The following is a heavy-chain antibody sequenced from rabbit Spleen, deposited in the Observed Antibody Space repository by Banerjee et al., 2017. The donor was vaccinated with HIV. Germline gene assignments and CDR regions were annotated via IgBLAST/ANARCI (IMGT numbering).Heavy chain of an antibody. Sequence: QEQLEESGGDLVKPEGSLTLTCTASGFDLNSYYMCWVRQAPGKGLEWIACMNVGSNDITYYATWAEGRFTISKTSSTTVTLQMTSLTGADTATYFCARDLTNVIGWNFGLWGQGTLVTVS. CDR3: ARDLTNVIGWNFGL. V-gene: IGHV1S45*01. CDR1: GFDLNSYY. J-gene: IGHJ4*01. CDR2: MNVGSNDIT. D-gene: IGHD1-1*01.